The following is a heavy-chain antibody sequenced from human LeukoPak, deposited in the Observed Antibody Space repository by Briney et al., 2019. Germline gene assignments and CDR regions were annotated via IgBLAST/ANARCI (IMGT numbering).Heavy chain of an antibody. CDR2: ISGSGGST. CDR3: AKVTGSYSMFGY. D-gene: IGHD1-26*01. J-gene: IGHJ4*02. Sequence: GGSLRLSCAASGFTFSSYWMSWVRQAPGKGLEWVSAISGSGGSTYYADSVKGRFTISRDNSKNTLYLQMNSLRAEDTAVYYCAKVTGSYSMFGYWGQGTLVTVSS. V-gene: IGHV3-23*01. CDR1: GFTFSSYW.